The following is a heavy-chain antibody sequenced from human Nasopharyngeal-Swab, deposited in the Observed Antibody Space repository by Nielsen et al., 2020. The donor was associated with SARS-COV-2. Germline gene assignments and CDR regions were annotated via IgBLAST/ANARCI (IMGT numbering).Heavy chain of an antibody. CDR2: IYTSGST. J-gene: IGHJ2*01. V-gene: IGHV4-61*02. CDR3: ARGVAGWYFDL. CDR1: GGSISSGGYY. D-gene: IGHD6-19*01. Sequence: TLSLTCTVSGGSISSGGYYWSWIRQPAGKGLEWIGRIYTSGSTNYNPSLKSRVTISVDTSKNQFSLKLSSVTAADTAVYYCARGVAGWYFDLWGRGTLVTVSS.